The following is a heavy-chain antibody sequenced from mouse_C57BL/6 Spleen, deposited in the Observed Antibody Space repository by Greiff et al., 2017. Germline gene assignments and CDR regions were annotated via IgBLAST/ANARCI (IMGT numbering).Heavy chain of an antibody. CDR3: ARTAYYSNYEYYAMDY. J-gene: IGHJ4*01. CDR1: GYTFTSYW. V-gene: IGHV1-55*01. CDR2: IYPGSGST. D-gene: IGHD2-5*01. Sequence: QVQLQQPGAELVKPGASVKMSCKASGYTFTSYWITWVKQRPGQGLEWIGDIYPGSGSTNYNEKFKSKATLTVDTSSSTAYMQLSSLTSEDSAVYYCARTAYYSNYEYYAMDYWGQGTSVTVSS.